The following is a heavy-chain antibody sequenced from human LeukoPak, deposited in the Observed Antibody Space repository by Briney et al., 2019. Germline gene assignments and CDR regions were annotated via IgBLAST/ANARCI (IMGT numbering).Heavy chain of an antibody. J-gene: IGHJ5*02. D-gene: IGHD1-14*01. CDR3: ARTLSPGTIGWFDP. Sequence: KPSETLSLTCTVSGGSISSYYWSWIRQPPGKGLEWIGYIYYSGSTNYNPSLKSRVTISVDTYKNQFSLKLSPVTAAATALSYCARTLSPGTIGWFDPWGQGTLVTVSS. CDR2: IYYSGST. CDR1: GGSISSYY. V-gene: IGHV4-59*01.